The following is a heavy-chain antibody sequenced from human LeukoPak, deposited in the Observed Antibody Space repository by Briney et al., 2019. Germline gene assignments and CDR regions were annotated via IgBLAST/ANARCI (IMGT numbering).Heavy chain of an antibody. CDR3: ARALDYGGNARYYYYYYMDV. Sequence: GSLRLSCAASGFTFSSYAMSWVRQAPGKGLEWVSAISGSGGSTYYADSVKGRFTISRDNSKNTLYLQMNSLRAEDTAAYYCARALDYGGNARYYYYYYMDVWGKGTTVTVS. CDR2: ISGSGGST. J-gene: IGHJ6*03. CDR1: GFTFSSYA. D-gene: IGHD4-23*01. V-gene: IGHV3-23*01.